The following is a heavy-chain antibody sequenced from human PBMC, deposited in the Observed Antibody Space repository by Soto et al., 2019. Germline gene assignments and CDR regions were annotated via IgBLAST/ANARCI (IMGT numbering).Heavy chain of an antibody. CDR1: GGSFSGYY. CDR2: INHSGST. Sequence: QVQLQQWGAGLLKPSETLSLTCAVYGGSFSGYYWSWIRQPPGKGLEWIGEINHSGSTNYNPSLKSRVTISVDTSKNQFSLKLSSVTAADTAVYYCARVWFGEHLDYWGQGTLVTVSS. J-gene: IGHJ4*02. D-gene: IGHD3-10*01. V-gene: IGHV4-34*01. CDR3: ARVWFGEHLDY.